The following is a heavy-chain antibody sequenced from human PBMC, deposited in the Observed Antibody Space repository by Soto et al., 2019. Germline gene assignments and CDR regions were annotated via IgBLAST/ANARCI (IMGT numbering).Heavy chain of an antibody. CDR3: ARDGTAVTTGYYGLDV. J-gene: IGHJ6*02. Sequence: QVQLQESGPGLVKPSETLSLTCTVSGGSITNYYWSWIRQSPGKGLEWIGFIYYSGSTNYSPSLNSRFTISVSTSKNQFSLKMTSVTAADTGVYYCARDGTAVTTGYYGLDVWGQGTTVTVSS. V-gene: IGHV4-59*01. CDR1: GGSITNYY. CDR2: IYYSGST. D-gene: IGHD2-2*01.